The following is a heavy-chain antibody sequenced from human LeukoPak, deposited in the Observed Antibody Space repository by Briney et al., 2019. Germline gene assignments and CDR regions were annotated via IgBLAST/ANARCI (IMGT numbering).Heavy chain of an antibody. V-gene: IGHV3-11*04. CDR1: GFTFRDYY. CDR2: IGSGSTDI. CDR3: GRDIVDGGDDY. Sequence: GGSLRLSCAASGFTFRDYYMRWIRQAPGKGLEWVSYIGSGSTDILYADSVKGRFTISRDDANNSVSLQMNSLRAEDTAVYYCGRDIVDGGDDYWGQGTLVTVSS. J-gene: IGHJ4*02. D-gene: IGHD2-21*02.